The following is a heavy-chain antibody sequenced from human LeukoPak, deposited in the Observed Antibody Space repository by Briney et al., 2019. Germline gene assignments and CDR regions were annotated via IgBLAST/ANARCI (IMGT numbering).Heavy chain of an antibody. CDR2: IYYSGST. CDR1: GGSISSYY. Sequence: KASETLSLTCTVSGGSISSYYWSWIRQPPGKGLEWIGYIYYSGSTNYNPSLKSRVTISVDTSKSQFSLKLSSVTAADTAVYYCARLSSSWYPPEYYFDYWGQGTLVTVSS. V-gene: IGHV4-59*08. J-gene: IGHJ4*02. D-gene: IGHD6-13*01. CDR3: ARLSSSWYPPEYYFDY.